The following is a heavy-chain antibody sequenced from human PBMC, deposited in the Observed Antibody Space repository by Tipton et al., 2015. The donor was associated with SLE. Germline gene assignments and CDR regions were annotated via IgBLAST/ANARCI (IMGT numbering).Heavy chain of an antibody. J-gene: IGHJ4*02. Sequence: TLSLTCTVSGYSISSGYYWGWIRQPPGKGLEWIGSIYHSGNTDYNPSLKSRVTILVDTSKNHFSLRLSSVTAADTAMYYCARGGRALIDYWGQGTLVIVSS. CDR1: GYSISSGYY. V-gene: IGHV4-38-2*02. CDR2: IYHSGNT. CDR3: ARGGRALIDY. D-gene: IGHD1-26*01.